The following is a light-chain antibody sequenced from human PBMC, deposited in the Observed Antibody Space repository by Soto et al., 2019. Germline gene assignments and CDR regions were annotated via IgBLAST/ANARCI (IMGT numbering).Light chain of an antibody. CDR2: DVR. CDR3: SSYTSSSTVI. Sequence: QSALTQPASVSGSPGQSITISCTGTSSDIGGYNYISWYQQLPGKAPKFIIYDVRTRPSGVSNRFSGSRSGNTASLTISGLQAEDEADYYCSSYTSSSTVIFGGGTKLTVL. CDR1: SSDIGGYNY. V-gene: IGLV2-14*01. J-gene: IGLJ2*01.